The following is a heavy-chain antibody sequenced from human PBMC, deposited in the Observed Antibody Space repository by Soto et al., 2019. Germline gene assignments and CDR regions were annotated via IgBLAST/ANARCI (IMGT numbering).Heavy chain of an antibody. D-gene: IGHD7-27*01. V-gene: IGHV1-8*01. CDR1: GYTFTSYD. Sequence: ASVKVSCKTSGYTFTSYDINWVRQAAGQGLEWMGWMNPNNGNTGYAQKFQGRVTMTRDTSISTAYLELSSLRSEDTAVYYCAKNPAKTADGEFWGQGALFTVS. J-gene: IGHJ4*02. CDR3: AKNPAKTADGEF. CDR2: MNPNNGNT.